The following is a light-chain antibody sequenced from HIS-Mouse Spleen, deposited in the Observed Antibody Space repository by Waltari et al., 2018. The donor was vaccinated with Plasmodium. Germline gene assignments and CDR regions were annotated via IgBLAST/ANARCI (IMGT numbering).Light chain of an antibody. CDR2: EVS. V-gene: IGLV2-8*01. J-gene: IGLJ1*01. CDR1: SSDVGGYNY. CDR3: SSYAGSSV. Sequence: QSALTQPPSAAGSPGQSVTISCTGTSSDVGGYNYVSWYQQHPGKAPNLMIYEVSKRPSGVPDRFSGSKAGNTASLTVSGLQAEDEADYYCSSYAGSSVFGTGTKVTVL.